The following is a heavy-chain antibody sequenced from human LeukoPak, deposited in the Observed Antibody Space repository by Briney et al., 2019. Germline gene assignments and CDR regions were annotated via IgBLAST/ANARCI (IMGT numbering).Heavy chain of an antibody. D-gene: IGHD2-2*01. Sequence: PSGTLSLTCAVSGGSISSSNWWSWVRQPPGKGLEWIGEIYHSGSTNYNPSLKSRVTISVDKSKNQFSLKLSSVTAADTAVYYCARIPGTSSYCYYMDVWGKGTTVTVSS. CDR1: GGSISSSNW. CDR2: IYHSGST. CDR3: ARIPGTSSYCYYMDV. J-gene: IGHJ6*03. V-gene: IGHV4-4*02.